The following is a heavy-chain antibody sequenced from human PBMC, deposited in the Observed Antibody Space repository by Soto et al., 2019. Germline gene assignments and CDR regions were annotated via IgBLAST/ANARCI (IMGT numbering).Heavy chain of an antibody. CDR2: VYPGDSDT. CDR3: ASCSSGYFYFDS. Sequence: PGESPNISCEGSGYSFSSHWICCVRQMPGKGLEWMGIVYPGDSDTRYSPSFQGQVTISADKSISTAYLQWSSLRASDTAMYYCASCSSGYFYFDSWGQGTMVTVSS. V-gene: IGHV5-51*01. J-gene: IGHJ4*02. CDR1: GYSFSSHW. D-gene: IGHD3-22*01.